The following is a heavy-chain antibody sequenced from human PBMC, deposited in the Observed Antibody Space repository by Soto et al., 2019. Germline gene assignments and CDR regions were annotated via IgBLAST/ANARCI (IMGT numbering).Heavy chain of an antibody. D-gene: IGHD1-20*01. J-gene: IGHJ4*02. V-gene: IGHV3-7*01. Sequence: EVQLVESVGGLVQPGGSLRLSCAASGFNFSNSWMRWVSQAPGKGLERVANIKQDGSQNYYVDSVKGRFTTSRDNTRNTFYLQMNNLRDEDTAVYYSARDHINSWKFEYWGRGTLVTVS. CDR2: IKQDGSQN. CDR3: ARDHINSWKFEY. CDR1: GFNFSNSW.